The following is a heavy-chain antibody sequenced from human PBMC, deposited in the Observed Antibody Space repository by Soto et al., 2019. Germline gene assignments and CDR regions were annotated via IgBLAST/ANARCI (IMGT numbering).Heavy chain of an antibody. J-gene: IGHJ6*03. CDR1: GGSISSYY. CDR2: IYYSGST. Sequence: ETLSLTCSVSGGSISSYYWSWMRQPPGKGLEWIGYIYYSGSTNYNPSLKSRVTISVDTSKNQFSLKLSSVTAADTAVYYCARHDEVYYYYYMDVWGKGTTVTVSS. CDR3: ARHDEVYYYYYMDV. V-gene: IGHV4-59*08.